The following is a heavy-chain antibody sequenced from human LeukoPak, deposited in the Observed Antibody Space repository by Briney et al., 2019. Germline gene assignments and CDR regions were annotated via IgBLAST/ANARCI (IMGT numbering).Heavy chain of an antibody. CDR2: INHSGST. V-gene: IGHV4-34*01. CDR1: GGSFSGYY. J-gene: IGHJ6*02. Sequence: PSETLSLTCAVYGGSFSGYYWSWIRQPPGKGLEWIGEINHSGSTNYNPSLKSRVTISVDTSKNQFSLKLSSVTAADTAVYYCARGSNRPRGYYHYYYGMDVWGQGTTVTVSS. CDR3: ARGSNRPRGYYHYYYGMDV. D-gene: IGHD1-1*01.